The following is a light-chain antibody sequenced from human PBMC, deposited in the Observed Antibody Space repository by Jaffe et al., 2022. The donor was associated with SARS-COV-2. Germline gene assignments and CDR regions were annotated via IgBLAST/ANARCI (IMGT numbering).Light chain of an antibody. CDR1: QSVSSSY. J-gene: IGKJ1*01. V-gene: IGKV3-20*01. CDR2: GAS. CDR3: QQYIASPWT. Sequence: EIVLIQSPGSLSLSPGERATLSCRASQSVSSSYLAWYQQKPGQAPRLLIYGASSRATGIPDRFSGSGSGTDFTLTISRLEPEDFAVYYCQQYIASPWTFGQGTEVEIK.